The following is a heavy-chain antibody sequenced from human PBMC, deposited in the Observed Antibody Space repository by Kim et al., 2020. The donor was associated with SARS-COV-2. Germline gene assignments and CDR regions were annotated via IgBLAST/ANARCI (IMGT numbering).Heavy chain of an antibody. D-gene: IGHD1-26*01. CDR2: INSDGSST. CDR3: ASAHFGWELYY. J-gene: IGHJ4*02. Sequence: GGSLRLSCAASGFTFSSYWMHWVRQAPGKGLVWVSRINSDGSSTSYADSVKGRFTISRDNAKNTLYLQMNSLRAEDTAVYYCASAHFGWELYYWGQGTLVTVSS. CDR1: GFTFSSYW. V-gene: IGHV3-74*01.